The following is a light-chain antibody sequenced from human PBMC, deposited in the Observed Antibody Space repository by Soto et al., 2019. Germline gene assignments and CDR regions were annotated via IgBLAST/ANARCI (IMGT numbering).Light chain of an antibody. V-gene: IGKV3-11*01. CDR2: DAS. CDR1: QSVGSY. J-gene: IGKJ1*01. Sequence: EIVLTQSPATLSLSPGERATLSCRASQSVGSYLAWYQQKPGRPPRLLIYDASNRATGIPARFSGGGSGTDFALTSSRLEAEDFAVYYCQQRSNWPGTFGQGNKVEIK. CDR3: QQRSNWPGT.